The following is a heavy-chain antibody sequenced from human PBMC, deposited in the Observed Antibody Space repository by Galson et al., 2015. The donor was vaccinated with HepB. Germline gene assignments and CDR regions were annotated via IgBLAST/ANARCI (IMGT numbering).Heavy chain of an antibody. V-gene: IGHV4-39*07. CDR1: GGSISSSSYY. CDR3: AREVVGATTQELINDY. D-gene: IGHD1-26*01. CDR2: IYYSGST. J-gene: IGHJ4*02. Sequence: ETLSLTCTVSGGSISSSSYYWGWIRQPPGKGLEWIGSIYYSGSTNYNPSLKSRVTMSVDTSKNQFSLKLSSVTAADTAVYYCAREVVGATTQELINDYWGQGTLVTVSS.